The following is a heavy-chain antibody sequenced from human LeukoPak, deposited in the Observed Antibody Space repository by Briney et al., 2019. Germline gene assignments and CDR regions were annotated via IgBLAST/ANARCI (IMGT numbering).Heavy chain of an antibody. Sequence: GGSLRPSCAASGFTFSSYAMSWVRQAPGKGLEWVAVISYDGSNKYYADSVKGRFTISRDNSKNTLYLQMNSLRAEDTAVYYCARVTVAKDAFDIWGQGTMVTVSS. V-gene: IGHV3-30*04. J-gene: IGHJ3*02. CDR2: ISYDGSNK. CDR1: GFTFSSYA. D-gene: IGHD4-23*01. CDR3: ARVTVAKDAFDI.